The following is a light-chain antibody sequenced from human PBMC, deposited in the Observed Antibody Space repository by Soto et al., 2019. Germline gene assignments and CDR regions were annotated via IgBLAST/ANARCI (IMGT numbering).Light chain of an antibody. CDR1: SGSIASNY. CDR3: QSYDRSNHARV. V-gene: IGLV6-57*04. J-gene: IGLJ3*02. Sequence: NFMLTQPHSVSESPGKTVTISCTRSSGSIASNYVQWYQQRPGSAPTTVIYEDNQRPSGVPDRFSGSIDSSSNSASLTISGLKTEDEDADYCQSYDRSNHARVFGGGTKLTVL. CDR2: EDN.